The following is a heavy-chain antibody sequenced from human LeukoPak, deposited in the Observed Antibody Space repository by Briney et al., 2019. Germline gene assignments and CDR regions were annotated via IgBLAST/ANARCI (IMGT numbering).Heavy chain of an antibody. V-gene: IGHV3-23*01. CDR2: ISGSGGSR. J-gene: IGHJ4*02. D-gene: IGHD2-15*01. CDR1: GFTFSSYA. CDR3: AKVPPQDVVAAGRGYFDY. Sequence: GGSLRLSGAASGFTFSSYAMSWVRQAPGKGLEWVSAISGSGGSRYYADSVKGRFTISRDNSKNTLYLQMNSLRAEDTAVYYCAKVPPQDVVAAGRGYFDYWGQGTLVTVSS.